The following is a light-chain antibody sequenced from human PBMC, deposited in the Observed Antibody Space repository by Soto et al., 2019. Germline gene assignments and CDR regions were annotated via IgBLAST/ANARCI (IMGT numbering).Light chain of an antibody. CDR3: CSYAGSSTFVV. J-gene: IGLJ2*01. V-gene: IGLV1-47*01. Sequence: QSALTQPPSVSGTPGQRVSISCSGDSSTFANNYVHWYQQVPGAAPKLLMYRTDQRPSGVPERFSGSKSGNTASLTISGLQAEDEADYYCCSYAGSSTFVVFGGGTQLTVL. CDR2: RTD. CDR1: SSTFANNY.